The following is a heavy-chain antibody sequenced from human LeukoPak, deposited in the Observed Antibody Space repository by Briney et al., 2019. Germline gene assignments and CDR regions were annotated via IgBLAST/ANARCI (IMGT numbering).Heavy chain of an antibody. CDR3: ARDATYYDILTGYQSRYYLDY. D-gene: IGHD3-9*01. CDR1: GGSISSYY. Sequence: PSETLSLTCTVSGGSISSYYWSWIRQPAGRGLEWIGRIYTSGSTNYNPSLKSRVTMSVDTSKNQFSLKLSSVTAADTAVYYCARDATYYDILTGYQSRYYLDYWGQGTLVTVSS. V-gene: IGHV4-4*07. J-gene: IGHJ4*02. CDR2: IYTSGST.